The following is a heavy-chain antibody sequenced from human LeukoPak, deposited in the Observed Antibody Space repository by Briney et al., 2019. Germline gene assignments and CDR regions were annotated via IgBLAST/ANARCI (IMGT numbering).Heavy chain of an antibody. V-gene: IGHV3-11*01. Sequence: GGSLRLSCAASGFTFSDYYMNWIRQAPGKGLEWVSYISSDAGTIRYVDSVKGRFTISRDNAKNSVYLQMTNLRADDTAVYYCARDRTTTMTTCFNLFAPWGQGTLVTVTS. CDR3: ARDRTTTMTTCFNLFAP. J-gene: IGHJ5*02. CDR1: GFTFSDYY. D-gene: IGHD5-18*01. CDR2: ISSDAGTI.